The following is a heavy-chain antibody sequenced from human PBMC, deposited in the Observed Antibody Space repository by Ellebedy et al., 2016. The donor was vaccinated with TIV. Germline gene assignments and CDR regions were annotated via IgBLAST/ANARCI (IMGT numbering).Heavy chain of an antibody. CDR2: IKEDGSAP. V-gene: IGHV3-7*01. Sequence: PGGSLRLSCDASGFTFSDYWMSWVRQARGRGLEWVANIKEDGSAPYYVDSVKGRFTISRDNARKSLYLQMNRLRAEDTAVYYCARDASGYDSWGQGTLVTVSS. D-gene: IGHD6-13*01. CDR1: GFTFSDYW. CDR3: ARDASGYDS. J-gene: IGHJ4*02.